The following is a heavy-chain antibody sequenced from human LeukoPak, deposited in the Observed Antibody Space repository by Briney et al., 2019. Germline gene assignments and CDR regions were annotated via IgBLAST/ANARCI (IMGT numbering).Heavy chain of an antibody. CDR2: ISSSSSYI. CDR1: GFTFSSYS. D-gene: IGHD1-26*01. CDR3: ARDSSGSYYRFDY. J-gene: IGHJ4*02. Sequence: GGSLRLSCAASGFTFSSYSMNSVRQAPGKGLEWVSSISSSSSYIHYADSLKGRFTISRDNAQNSLYLQMNSLRAEDTAVYYCARDSSGSYYRFDYWGQGALVTVSS. V-gene: IGHV3-21*01.